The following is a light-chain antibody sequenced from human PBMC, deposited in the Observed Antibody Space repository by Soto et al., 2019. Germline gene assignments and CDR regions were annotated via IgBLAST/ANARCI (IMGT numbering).Light chain of an antibody. J-gene: IGKJ4*01. V-gene: IGKV4-1*01. CDR1: QSVLYTSTNKNY. CDR3: QQYYGTPLT. CDR2: WAS. Sequence: DIVMTQSSDSLDVSLGERATIKCKSSQSVLYTSTNKNYLAWYQQRPGQPPKLLIYWASTRESGVPDRFSGSGSGTDFTLTISSLQAEDVAVYYCQQYYGTPLTFGGGTKVEIK.